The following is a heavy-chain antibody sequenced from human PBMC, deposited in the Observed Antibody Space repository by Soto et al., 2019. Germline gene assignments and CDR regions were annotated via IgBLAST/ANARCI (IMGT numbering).Heavy chain of an antibody. J-gene: IGHJ6*02. CDR3: ARNCSRTSCRYYYAMDV. D-gene: IGHD2-2*01. CDR2: IDPSGSYT. V-gene: IGHV5-10-1*01. CDR1: GYGFTTYW. Sequence: PEECLSISCKGSGYGFTTYWIIWVLQMPGKGLEWMGSIDPSGSYTNYSPSFQGHVSMSVDKSISTAYLQWRSLRASDTAMYYCARNCSRTSCRYYYAMDVWGQGTTVTVSS.